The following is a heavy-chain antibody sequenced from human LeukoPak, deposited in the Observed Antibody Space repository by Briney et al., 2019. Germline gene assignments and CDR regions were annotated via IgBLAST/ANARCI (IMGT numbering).Heavy chain of an antibody. CDR3: ASVAFIAAAGNTGYYGMDV. CDR1: GFTFSSYS. CDR2: ISSSSSYI. J-gene: IGHJ6*02. V-gene: IGHV3-21*01. D-gene: IGHD6-13*01. Sequence: PGGSLRLSCAASGFTFSSYSMNWVRQAPGKGLEWVSSISSSSSYIYYADSVKGRFTISRDNAKNSLYLQMNSLRAEDTAVYYCASVAFIAAAGNTGYYGMDVWGQGTTVTVSS.